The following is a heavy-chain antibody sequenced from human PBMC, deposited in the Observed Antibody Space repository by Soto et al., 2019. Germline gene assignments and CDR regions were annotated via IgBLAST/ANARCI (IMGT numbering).Heavy chain of an antibody. J-gene: IGHJ4*02. V-gene: IGHV3-74*01. Sequence: PGGSLRLSCAASGFTFSSYWMHWVRQAPGEGLVWVSRIKNDGTRTNYADSVKGRFTASRDNAKNTLYLQMNSLRAEDTAIYYCVRDEFGLGIDYWGLGTLVTVSS. CDR2: IKNDGTRT. D-gene: IGHD3-16*01. CDR3: VRDEFGLGIDY. CDR1: GFTFSSYW.